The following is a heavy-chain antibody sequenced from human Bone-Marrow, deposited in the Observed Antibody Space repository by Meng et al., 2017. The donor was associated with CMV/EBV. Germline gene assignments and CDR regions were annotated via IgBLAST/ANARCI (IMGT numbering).Heavy chain of an antibody. D-gene: IGHD2-2*01. Sequence: SETLSLTCTVSGGSISSYYWSWIRQPPGKGLEWIGYIYYSGSTNYNPSLESRVTISVDTSKNQFSLKLSSVTAADTAVYYCARARRGYQLLNDYWGQGTLVTVSS. J-gene: IGHJ4*02. CDR1: GGSISSYY. V-gene: IGHV4-59*01. CDR3: ARARRGYQLLNDY. CDR2: IYYSGST.